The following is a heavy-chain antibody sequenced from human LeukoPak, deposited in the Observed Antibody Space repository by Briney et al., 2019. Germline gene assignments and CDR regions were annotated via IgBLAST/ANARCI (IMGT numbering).Heavy chain of an antibody. CDR2: ISTFLNT. J-gene: IGHJ4*02. Sequence: SETLSLTCTVSGGSMSPYYWSWFRQSAGKGLEWIGRISTFLNTNYNPSLKSRVTVALDTSKNRLSLRLNSVTAADSAVYFCARSGSFDCFFDSWGQGILVIVSS. V-gene: IGHV4-4*07. CDR3: ARSGSFDCFFDS. D-gene: IGHD2-21*01. CDR1: GGSMSPYY.